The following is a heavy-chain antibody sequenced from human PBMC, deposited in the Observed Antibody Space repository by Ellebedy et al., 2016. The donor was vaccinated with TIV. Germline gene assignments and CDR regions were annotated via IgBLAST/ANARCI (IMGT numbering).Heavy chain of an antibody. J-gene: IGHJ4*02. CDR3: ARDLSFDY. Sequence: ASVMVSCKASGYSFTGYFMHLVRQAPGQGLEWMGIINPSGGSTTYAQKFQGRVTMTRDKSTRTVYMELTSLRSEDTAMYYCARDLSFDYWGEGTLVTVSS. V-gene: IGHV1-46*01. CDR2: INPSGGST. CDR1: GYSFTGYF. D-gene: IGHD2/OR15-2a*01.